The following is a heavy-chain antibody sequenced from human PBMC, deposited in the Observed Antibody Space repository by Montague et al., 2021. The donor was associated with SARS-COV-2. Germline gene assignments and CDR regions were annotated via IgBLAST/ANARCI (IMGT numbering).Heavy chain of an antibody. CDR3: AHRGMIRGLIFDY. Sequence: VKPTQTLTLTCTFSGFSLRSDDEGVAWIRQPPGQALEWLAVIYWNGDKRYSPSLQRRLTITKDTSENQVVLTMTNMDPVDTATYYCAHRGMIRGLIFDYWGQGTLVTVSS. CDR1: GFSLRSDDEG. V-gene: IGHV2-5*01. CDR2: IYWNGDK. D-gene: IGHD3-10*01. J-gene: IGHJ4*02.